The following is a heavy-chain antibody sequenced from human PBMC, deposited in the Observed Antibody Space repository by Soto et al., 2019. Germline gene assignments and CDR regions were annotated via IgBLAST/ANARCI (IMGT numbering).Heavy chain of an antibody. CDR2: ISGSGGTR. D-gene: IGHD2-2*01. V-gene: IGHV3-23*01. CDR3: AKDPYPVVVVPAANGMDV. J-gene: IGHJ6*02. Sequence: PGGSLRLSCAASGLTFSRYAMNWVRQAPGKGLEWVSVISGSGGTRYYADSVEGRFTISRDNSKGILYLQMNSLRADDTAVYYCAKDPYPVVVVPAANGMDVWGQGTTVTVSS. CDR1: GLTFSRYA.